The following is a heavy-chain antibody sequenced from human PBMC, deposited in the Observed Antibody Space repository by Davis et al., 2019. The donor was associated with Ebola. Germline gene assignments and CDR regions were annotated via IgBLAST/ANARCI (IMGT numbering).Heavy chain of an antibody. CDR2: IWYDGSNK. CDR1: GFRFTNYD. Sequence: GGSLRLSCAASGFRFTNYDMHWVRQAPGKGLEWVAVIWYDGSNKYYADSVKGRFTISRDNSKNTLYLQMNGLRVEDTAIYYCAKDTSNIWFDIWGQGTNVTVSS. J-gene: IGHJ3*02. D-gene: IGHD1-26*01. V-gene: IGHV3-33*06. CDR3: AKDTSNIWFDI.